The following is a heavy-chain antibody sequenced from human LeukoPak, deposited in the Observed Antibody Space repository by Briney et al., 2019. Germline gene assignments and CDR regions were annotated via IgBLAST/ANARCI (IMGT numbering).Heavy chain of an antibody. CDR3: ARLNNEFWY. V-gene: IGHV4-39*01. Sequence: PSETLSLTCTVSGGSIRYSSYYWGWIRQPPGKGLEWIGSVYYSGSTYSIPSLKSRVTIFVDTSKNQFSLKLTSVTAADTPLYYGARLNNEFWYWGQGTLVTVSS. J-gene: IGHJ4*02. D-gene: IGHD3-3*01. CDR1: GGSIRYSSYY. CDR2: VYYSGST.